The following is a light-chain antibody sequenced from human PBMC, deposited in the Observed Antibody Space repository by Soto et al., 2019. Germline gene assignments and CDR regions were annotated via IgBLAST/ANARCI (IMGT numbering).Light chain of an antibody. Sequence: VLTQPPATLSLSPGERATLSCSASQSVSSYLAWYQQKPGQAPRLLIYDTSNRATGVPARFSGSGSGTDFTLTISSLEPEDCAIYYCQQRQYWPPITFGQGTRLEIK. CDR2: DTS. V-gene: IGKV3-11*01. CDR3: QQRQYWPPIT. J-gene: IGKJ5*01. CDR1: QSVSSY.